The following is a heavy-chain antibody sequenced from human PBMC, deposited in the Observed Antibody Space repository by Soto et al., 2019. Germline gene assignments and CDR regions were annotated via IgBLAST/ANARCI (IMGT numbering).Heavy chain of an antibody. J-gene: IGHJ5*02. CDR1: GGSISSGGYY. CDR2: IYYSGST. D-gene: IGHD2-21*02. CDR3: AREYCGGDCYSADNWFDP. V-gene: IGHV4-31*03. Sequence: QVQLQESGPGLVKPSQTLSLTCTVSGGSISSGGYYWSWIRQHPGKGLEWIGYIYYSGSTYYNPSLQSRVTISVDTSKNQFSLKLSSVTAADTAVYYCAREYCGGDCYSADNWFDPWGQGTLVTVSS.